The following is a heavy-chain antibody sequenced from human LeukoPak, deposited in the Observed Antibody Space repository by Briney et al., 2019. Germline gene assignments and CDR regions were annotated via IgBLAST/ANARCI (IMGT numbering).Heavy chain of an antibody. D-gene: IGHD3-10*01. CDR1: GGSISSYY. J-gene: IGHJ4*02. Sequence: SETLSLTCTVSGGSISSYYWSWIRQPPGKGLEWIGYIYYSGSTIYNPSLKSRVTISVDTSKNQFSLKLSSVTAADTAVYYCARGWLGSGSYPFDYWGQGTLVTVSS. CDR3: ARGWLGSGSYPFDY. V-gene: IGHV4-59*01. CDR2: IYYSGST.